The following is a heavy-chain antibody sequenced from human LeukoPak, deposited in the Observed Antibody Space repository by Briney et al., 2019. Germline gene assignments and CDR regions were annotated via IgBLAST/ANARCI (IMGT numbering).Heavy chain of an antibody. J-gene: IGHJ6*03. CDR2: IKKDGSEK. CDR3: AKSYSYYHMDD. V-gene: IGHV3-7*03. CDR1: GFTFSSYW. Sequence: GGSLRLSCAASGFTFSSYWMSWVRQAPGKGLEWVANIKKDGSEKYYVDSVKGRFTISRDNTKNTLYLQMNSLRGDDTAVYYCAKSYSYYHMDDWGKGTSVTVSS.